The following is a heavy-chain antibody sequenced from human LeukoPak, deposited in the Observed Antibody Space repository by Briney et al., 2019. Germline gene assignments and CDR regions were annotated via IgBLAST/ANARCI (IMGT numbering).Heavy chain of an antibody. D-gene: IGHD1-26*01. J-gene: IGHJ6*02. CDR3: ARASGSPYYYYYYGMDV. Sequence: EASVKVSCKASGYTFTGYYMHWVRQAPGQGLEWMGWINPNSGGTNYAQKFQGRVTMTRDTSISTAYMELSRLRSDDTDVYYCARASGSPYYYYYYGMDVWGQGTTVTVSS. CDR2: INPNSGGT. CDR1: GYTFTGYY. V-gene: IGHV1-2*02.